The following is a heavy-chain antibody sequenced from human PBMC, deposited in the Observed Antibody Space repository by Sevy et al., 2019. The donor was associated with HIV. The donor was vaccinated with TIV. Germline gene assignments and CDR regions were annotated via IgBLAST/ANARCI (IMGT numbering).Heavy chain of an antibody. CDR1: GGSLSRYY. D-gene: IGHD6-13*01. CDR3: ARVKGIAAAGLLYYGMDV. J-gene: IGHJ6*02. CDR2: VYYNGAT. Sequence: SETLSLTCTVSGGSLSRYYWSWIRQSPGKGLEWIGYVYYNGATNYNPSLKSRLSLALDTSKNQFSLSLGSVTAADTAVYYCARVKGIAAAGLLYYGMDVWGQGTTVTVSS. V-gene: IGHV4-59*01.